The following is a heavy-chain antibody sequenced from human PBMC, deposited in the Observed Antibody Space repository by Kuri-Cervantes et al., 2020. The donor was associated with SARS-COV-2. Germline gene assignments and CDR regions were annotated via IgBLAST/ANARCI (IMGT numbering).Heavy chain of an antibody. J-gene: IGHJ6*03. CDR3: AIGLEWLRTENYYYYYMDV. CDR2: ISYDGSNK. CDR1: GFTFSSYA. D-gene: IGHD3-3*01. Sequence: GESLKISCAASGFTFSSYAMHWVRQAPGKGLEWVAAISYDGSNKYYADSVKGRFTISRDNSKNTLYLQMNSLRAEDTAVYYCAIGLEWLRTENYYYYYMDVWGKGTTVTVSS. V-gene: IGHV3-30*04.